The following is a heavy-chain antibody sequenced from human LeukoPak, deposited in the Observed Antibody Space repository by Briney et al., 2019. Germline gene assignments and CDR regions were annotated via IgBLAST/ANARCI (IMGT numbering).Heavy chain of an antibody. CDR1: GYSFTSYW. CDR2: IHPGDSDT. V-gene: IGHV5-51*01. D-gene: IGHD6-13*01. Sequence: GESLKISCKGSGYSFTSYWIGWVRQMPGKGLEWMGIIHPGDSDTRYSPSFQGQVTISADKSISTAYLQWSSLKASDTAMYYCARHSKAGSYSSSWLPFDYWGQGTLVTVSS. J-gene: IGHJ4*02. CDR3: ARHSKAGSYSSSWLPFDY.